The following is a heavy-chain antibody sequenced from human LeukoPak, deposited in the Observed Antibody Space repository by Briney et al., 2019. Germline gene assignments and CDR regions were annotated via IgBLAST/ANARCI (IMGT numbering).Heavy chain of an antibody. D-gene: IGHD6-13*01. CDR3: ARVVAAAGNLGTDWFDP. CDR2: IYHSGST. CDR1: GGSISSGGYS. Sequence: SETLSLTCAVSGGSISSGGYSWSWIRQPPGKGLEWIGYIYHSGSTYYNPSLKSRVTISVDRSKNQFSLKLSSVTAADTAVYYCARVVAAAGNLGTDWFDPWGQGTLVTVSS. V-gene: IGHV4-30-2*01. J-gene: IGHJ5*02.